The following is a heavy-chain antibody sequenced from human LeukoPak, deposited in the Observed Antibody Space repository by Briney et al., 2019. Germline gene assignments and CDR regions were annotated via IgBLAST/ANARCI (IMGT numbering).Heavy chain of an antibody. CDR2: IYHSGST. D-gene: IGHD3-3*01. Sequence: SETLSLTCTVSGGSISSGDYYWSWIRQPPGKGLEWIGYIYHSGSTYYNPSLKSRVTISVDRSKNQFSLKLSSVTAADTAVYYCARGSSWDDFWSGFYFDYWGQGTLVTVSS. V-gene: IGHV4-30-4*01. CDR1: GGSISSGDYY. J-gene: IGHJ4*02. CDR3: ARGSSWDDFWSGFYFDY.